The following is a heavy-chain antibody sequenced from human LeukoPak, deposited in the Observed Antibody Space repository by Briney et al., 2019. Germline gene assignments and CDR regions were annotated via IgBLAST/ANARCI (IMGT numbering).Heavy chain of an antibody. CDR2: IYPGDSDT. V-gene: IGHV5-51*01. Sequence: GESLKISCKGSGYTFISHWIGWVRQTPGKGLEWMGIIYPGDSDTRYSPSFQGQVTISADKSISTAYLQWSSLKASDTAMYYCARRELGILYYFDYWGQGTLVTVSS. CDR3: ARRELGILYYFDY. CDR1: GYTFISHW. D-gene: IGHD7-27*01. J-gene: IGHJ4*02.